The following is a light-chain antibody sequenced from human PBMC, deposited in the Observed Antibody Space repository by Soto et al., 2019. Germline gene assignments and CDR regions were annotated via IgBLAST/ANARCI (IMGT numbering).Light chain of an antibody. J-gene: IGKJ4*01. CDR1: QTISSTY. CDR3: QQRSNWPLT. CDR2: DAS. Sequence: EIVFTQSPCTLSLSPCERAVLSCMSIQTISSTYLAWYQQKPFQAPRLLIYDASNRATGIPARFSGSGSGTDFTLTISSLEPGDFALYYCQQRSNWPLTFGGGTKVDI. V-gene: IGKV3D-20*02.